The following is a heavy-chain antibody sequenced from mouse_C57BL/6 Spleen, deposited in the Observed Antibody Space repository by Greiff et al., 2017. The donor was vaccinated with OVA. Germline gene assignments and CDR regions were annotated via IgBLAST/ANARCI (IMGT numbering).Heavy chain of an antibody. Sequence: EVQLVESGGGLVKPGGSLKLSCAASGFTFSSYTMSWVRQTPEKRLEWVATISGGGGNTYYPDSVKGRFTISRDNAKNTLYLQMSSLGSEDTALYYCARHVGYWGQGTTLTVSS. CDR1: GFTFSSYT. V-gene: IGHV5-9*01. CDR2: ISGGGGNT. J-gene: IGHJ2*01. CDR3: ARHVGY.